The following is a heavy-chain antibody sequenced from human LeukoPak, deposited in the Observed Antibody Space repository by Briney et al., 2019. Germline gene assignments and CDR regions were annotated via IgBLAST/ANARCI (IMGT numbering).Heavy chain of an antibody. CDR2: IEQDGSKK. V-gene: IGHV3-7*01. Sequence: PGGSLRLSCAASGFTFSSYWMNWVRQAPGKGLEWVANIEQDGSKKYYVDSVKGRFTISRDNAKNSLYLQMNSLRADDTAVYYCARDPSAKDDYWGQGTLVTVSS. CDR1: GFTFSSYW. J-gene: IGHJ4*02. CDR3: ARDPSAKDDY.